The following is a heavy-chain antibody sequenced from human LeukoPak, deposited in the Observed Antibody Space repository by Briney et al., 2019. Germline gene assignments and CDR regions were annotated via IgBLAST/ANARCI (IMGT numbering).Heavy chain of an antibody. CDR3: ARGKTRVVAATWFRNWFAP. V-gene: IGHV4-34*01. J-gene: IGHJ5*02. CDR1: GGSFSGYY. Sequence: SETLSLTCAVYGGSFSGYYWSWVRQPPGKGLEWLGQIKHSGSTNYNPSLKSRVTISVDTSKNQFSLTLSSVTAADTAVYYCARGKTRVVAATWFRNWFAPWGQGTLVTVSS. CDR2: IKHSGST. D-gene: IGHD2-15*01.